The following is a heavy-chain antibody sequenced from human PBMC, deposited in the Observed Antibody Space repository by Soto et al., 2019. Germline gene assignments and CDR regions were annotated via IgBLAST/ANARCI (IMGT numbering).Heavy chain of an antibody. J-gene: IGHJ6*02. CDR1: GDTISTGGYY. V-gene: IGHV4-34*01. CDR2: INHSGST. CDR3: ARPTRQWLGLRYYYGMDV. Sequence: PSETLSLTCDVSGDTISTGGYYWSWIRQPPGKGLEWIGEINHSGSTNYNPSLKSRVTISVDTSKNQFSLKLSSVTAADTAVYYCARPTRQWLGLRYYYGMDVWGQGTTVTVSS. D-gene: IGHD6-19*01.